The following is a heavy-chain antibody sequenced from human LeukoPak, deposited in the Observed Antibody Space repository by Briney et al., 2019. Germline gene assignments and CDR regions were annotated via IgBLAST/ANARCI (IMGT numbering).Heavy chain of an antibody. V-gene: IGHV4-39*07. CDR1: GGSISSSSYY. CDR3: ARAYDFWSGSRDNWFDP. Sequence: SETLSLTCTVSGGSISSSSYYWGWIRQPPGKGLEWIGSIYYSGSTYYNPSLKGRVTISVDTSKNQFSLKLSSVTAADTAVYYCARAYDFWSGSRDNWFDPWGQGTLVTVSS. J-gene: IGHJ5*02. CDR2: IYYSGST. D-gene: IGHD3-3*01.